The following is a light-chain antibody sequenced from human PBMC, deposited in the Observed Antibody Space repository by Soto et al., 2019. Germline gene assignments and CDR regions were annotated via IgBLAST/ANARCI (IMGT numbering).Light chain of an antibody. CDR3: QQTFSTPWT. V-gene: IGKV1-39*01. J-gene: IGKJ1*01. CDR2: AAS. Sequence: DIQMTQSPSSLSASIGDRVTITCRASQSISNFLNWYQQKPGKTPNLMIYAASTLQSGVPSRFSGSGSGAEFTLTISSLQPEDFAAYYCQQTFSTPWTFGQGTKVEI. CDR1: QSISNF.